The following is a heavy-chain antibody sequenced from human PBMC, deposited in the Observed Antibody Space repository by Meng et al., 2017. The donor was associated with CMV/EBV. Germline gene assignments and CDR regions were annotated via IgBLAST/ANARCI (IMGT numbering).Heavy chain of an antibody. CDR3: ARETIFGVVIIWDWFDP. CDR2: THYRSKWYN. V-gene: IGHV6-1*01. CDR1: GDSVSSNSAA. J-gene: IGHJ5*02. Sequence: LRLSCAISGDSVSSNSAAWNWIRQSPSRGLEWLGRTHYRSKWYNDYAVSVKSRITINPDTSKNQFSLQLNSVTPEDTAVYYCARETIFGVVIIWDWFDPWGQGTLVTVSS. D-gene: IGHD3-3*01.